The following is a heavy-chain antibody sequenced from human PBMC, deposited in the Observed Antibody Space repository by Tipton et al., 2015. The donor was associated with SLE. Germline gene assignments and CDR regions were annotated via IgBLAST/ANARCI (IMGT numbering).Heavy chain of an antibody. V-gene: IGHV4-39*07. CDR2: IYYSGST. D-gene: IGHD6-13*01. CDR3: ASCIAAAGHDAFDI. Sequence: TLSLTCTVSGGSISSSSYYWGWIRQPPGKGLEWIGSIYYSGSTYYNPSLKSRVTISVDTSKNQFSLKLSSVTAADTAVYYCASCIAAAGHDAFDIWGQGTMVTVSS. CDR1: GGSISSSSYY. J-gene: IGHJ3*02.